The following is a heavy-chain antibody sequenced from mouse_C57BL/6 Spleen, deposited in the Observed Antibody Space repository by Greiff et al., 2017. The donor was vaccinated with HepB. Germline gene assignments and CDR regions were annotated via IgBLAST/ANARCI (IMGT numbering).Heavy chain of an antibody. J-gene: IGHJ3*01. CDR2: INPSNGGT. V-gene: IGHV1-53*01. CDR3: ARSHYSNFPWFAY. D-gene: IGHD2-5*01. CDR1: GYTFTSYW. Sequence: QVQLKQPGTELVKPGASVKLSCKASGYTFTSYWMHWVKQRPGQGLEWIGNINPSNGGTNYNEKFKSKATLTVDKSSSTAYMQLSSLTSEDSAVYYCARSHYSNFPWFAYWGQGTLVTVSA.